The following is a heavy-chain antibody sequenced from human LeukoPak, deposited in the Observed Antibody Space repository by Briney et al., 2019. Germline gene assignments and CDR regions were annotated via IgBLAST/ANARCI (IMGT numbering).Heavy chain of an antibody. Sequence: GGSLRLSCAASGFTFSSYAMHWVRQAPGEGLEWVAVISYDGSNKYYADSVKGRFTISRDNSKNTLYLQMNSLRAEDTAVYYCARGEDIVVAVAACFDYWGQGTLVTVSS. CDR3: ARGEDIVVAVAACFDY. V-gene: IGHV3-30-3*01. J-gene: IGHJ4*02. CDR2: ISYDGSNK. D-gene: IGHD2-15*01. CDR1: GFTFSSYA.